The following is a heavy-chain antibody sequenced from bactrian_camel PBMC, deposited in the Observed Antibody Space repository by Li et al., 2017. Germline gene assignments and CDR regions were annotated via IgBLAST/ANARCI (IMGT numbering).Heavy chain of an antibody. J-gene: IGHJ4*01. Sequence: HVQLVESGGGSVQVGGSLRLSCAASGFTVSNYCAGWFRQAPGKELEAVAVIDSDRTTRYAGSVEGRFTISHDNAKNTLYLQMHSLKPEDSAMYYCAAGGTCDRPAYWGRGTQVTVS. V-gene: IGHV3-2*01. CDR2: IDSDRTT. D-gene: IGHD5*01. CDR3: AAGGTCDRPAY. CDR1: GFTVSNYC.